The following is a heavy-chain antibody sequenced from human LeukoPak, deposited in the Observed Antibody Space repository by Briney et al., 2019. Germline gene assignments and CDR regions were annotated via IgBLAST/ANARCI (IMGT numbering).Heavy chain of an antibody. Sequence: GASVKVSCKASGYTFTGYYMHWVRQAPGQGLEWMGRINPNSGGTNYAQKFQGRVTMTRDTSISTAYMELSRLRSDDTAVYDCARSRYSSGWYRGANWFDPWGQGTLVTVSS. CDR2: INPNSGGT. J-gene: IGHJ5*02. D-gene: IGHD6-19*01. V-gene: IGHV1-2*06. CDR3: ARSRYSSGWYRGANWFDP. CDR1: GYTFTGYY.